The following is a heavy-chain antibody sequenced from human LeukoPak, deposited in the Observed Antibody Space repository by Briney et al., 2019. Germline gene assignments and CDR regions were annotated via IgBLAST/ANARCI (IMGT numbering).Heavy chain of an antibody. V-gene: IGHV1-69*13. Sequence: GASVKVSCKASGGTFSSYAISWVRQAPGQGLEWMGGIIPIFGTANYAQKFQGRVTITADESTSTAYMELGSLRSEDTAVYYCARELSTRDAFDIWGQGTMVTVSS. CDR3: ARELSTRDAFDI. J-gene: IGHJ3*02. CDR2: IIPIFGTA. CDR1: GGTFSSYA.